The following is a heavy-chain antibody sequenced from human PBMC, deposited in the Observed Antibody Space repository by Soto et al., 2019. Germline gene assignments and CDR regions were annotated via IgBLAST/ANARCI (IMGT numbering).Heavy chain of an antibody. CDR3: ARGSSIAGLYYGMDV. J-gene: IGHJ6*02. Sequence: QVHLQESGPGLVKPSQTLSLTCTVSGGSISSGGYYWTWIRQHPGKGLEWIGYNYYSGITYYNPSIKSRVTISLDTSKNQFSLKLSSVTAADTAVYYCARGSSIAGLYYGMDVWGQGTTVTVSS. D-gene: IGHD6-6*01. CDR2: NYYSGIT. V-gene: IGHV4-31*03. CDR1: GGSISSGGYY.